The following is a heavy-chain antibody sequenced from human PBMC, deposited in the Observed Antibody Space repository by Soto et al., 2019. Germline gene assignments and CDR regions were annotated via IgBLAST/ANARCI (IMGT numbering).Heavy chain of an antibody. CDR3: ARRLVDCADEGFDV. CDR1: GGTFSTYT. J-gene: IGHJ3*01. Sequence: QVHLVQSGAEVRKPGSSVKVSCKTSGGTFSTYTIYWVRQAPGQGLEWMGRIIPLFGTTRYAQNFQDRVTITAEESTSTTYMELSSLRAEDTALYYCARRLVDCADEGFDVWGEGTAVTVSA. CDR2: IIPLFGTT. V-gene: IGHV1-69*18. D-gene: IGHD2-21*01.